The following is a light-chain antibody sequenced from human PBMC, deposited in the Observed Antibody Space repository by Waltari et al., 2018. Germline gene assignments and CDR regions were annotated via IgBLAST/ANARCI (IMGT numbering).Light chain of an antibody. CDR2: GKN. CDR1: SLRSYY. Sequence: SSELTQDPAVSVALGQTVRITCPGDSLRSYYASWYQQKPGQAPVLVIYGKNNRPPGIPDRFSGSSSGNTASLTITGAQAEDEADYYCNSRDSSGNHLEVFGGGTKLTVL. CDR3: NSRDSSGNHLEV. V-gene: IGLV3-19*01. J-gene: IGLJ3*02.